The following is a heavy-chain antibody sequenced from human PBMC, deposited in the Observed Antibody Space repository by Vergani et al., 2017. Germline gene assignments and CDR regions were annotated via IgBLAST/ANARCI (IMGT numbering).Heavy chain of an antibody. Sequence: EVQLVESGGGLVQPGGSLRLSCAASGFTFSSYSMNWVRQAPGKGLEWVSYISSSSSTIYYADSVKGRFTISRDNAKNSLYLQMNSLRAEDTAVYYCARDQGELLVHFDYWGQGTLVTVSS. J-gene: IGHJ4*02. D-gene: IGHD1-26*01. CDR2: ISSSSSTI. CDR1: GFTFSSYS. V-gene: IGHV3-48*01. CDR3: ARDQGELLVHFDY.